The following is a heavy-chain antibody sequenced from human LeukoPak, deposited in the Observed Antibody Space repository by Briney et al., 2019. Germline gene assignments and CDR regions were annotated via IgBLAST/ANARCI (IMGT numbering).Heavy chain of an antibody. V-gene: IGHV3-23*01. CDR1: GFTFSDYA. CDR2: ISSGGGNT. J-gene: IGHJ1*01. D-gene: IGHD4-17*01. Sequence: PGGSLRLSCAVSGFTFSDYAMNWVRQAPGTGLQWVSTISSGGGNTYYADSVKGRFTISRDNSKNILFLQMNSLRAEDTAIYYCAKRITGTFQHWGQGTLVTVSS. CDR3: AKRITGTFQH.